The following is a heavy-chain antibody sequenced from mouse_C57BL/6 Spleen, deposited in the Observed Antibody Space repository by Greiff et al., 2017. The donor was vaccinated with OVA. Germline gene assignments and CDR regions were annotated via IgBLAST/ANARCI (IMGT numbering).Heavy chain of an antibody. Sequence: QVQLKQSGAELVRPGASVKLSCKASGYTFTDYYINWVKQRPGQGLEWIARIYPGSGNTYYNEKFKGKATLTAEKSSSTAYMQLSSLTSEDSAVYFCAREDPFAYWGQGTLVTVSA. V-gene: IGHV1-76*01. CDR3: AREDPFAY. CDR1: GYTFTDYY. J-gene: IGHJ3*01. CDR2: IYPGSGNT.